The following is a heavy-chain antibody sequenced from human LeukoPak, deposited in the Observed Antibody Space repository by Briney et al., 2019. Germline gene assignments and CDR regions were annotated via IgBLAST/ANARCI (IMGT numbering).Heavy chain of an antibody. Sequence: PGKSLRLSCTASGFTFSSYGMHWVRQAPGKGLEWVAVISYDGTNKYYIDSVKGRFTVSRDNSKSTLFLQMNCLRSEDATVYYCAQTSGSYRRGAFHIWGQGTMVAVSP. CDR2: ISYDGTNK. J-gene: IGHJ3*02. CDR3: AQTSGSYRRGAFHI. CDR1: GFTFSSYG. D-gene: IGHD1-26*01. V-gene: IGHV3-30*18.